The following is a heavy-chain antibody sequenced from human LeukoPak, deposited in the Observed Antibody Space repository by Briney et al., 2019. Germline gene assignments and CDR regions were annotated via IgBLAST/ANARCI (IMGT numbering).Heavy chain of an antibody. J-gene: IGHJ4*02. CDR2: ISGSGSAI. D-gene: IGHD6-13*01. V-gene: IGHV3-11*04. Sequence: GGSLRLSCAASGFTFSDYYMSWIRQAPGKGLEWVSYISGSGSAIFYADSVKGRFTISRDNAKNSLCLQMNSLRAEDTAVYYCARRPYSTSWYYFHYWGQGTLVTVSS. CDR1: GFTFSDYY. CDR3: ARRPYSTSWYYFHY.